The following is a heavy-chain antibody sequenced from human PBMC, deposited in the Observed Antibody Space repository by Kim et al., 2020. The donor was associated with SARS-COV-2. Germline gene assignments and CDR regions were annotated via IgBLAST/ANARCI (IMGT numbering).Heavy chain of an antibody. J-gene: IGHJ4*02. Sequence: NCNPTLKRRVTISIETYKNQFTLKLSSVSAADKAVYYCARVRGYSYGFDYWGQRTLVTVSS. V-gene: IGHV4-59*01. D-gene: IGHD5-18*01. CDR3: ARVRGYSYGFDY.